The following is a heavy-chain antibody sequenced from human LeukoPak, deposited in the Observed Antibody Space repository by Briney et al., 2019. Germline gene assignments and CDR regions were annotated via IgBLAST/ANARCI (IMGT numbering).Heavy chain of an antibody. Sequence: GAPVKLSCTASGSTFTPYYVYWVRQAPGQGLECGGFINLNNVTTSSAQNFQGRVTMTRDTSISTAFMELSSLRSDDTAVYDCARDGDSTAPDFDFWGRGALVTVSS. D-gene: IGHD2-21*02. V-gene: IGHV1-2*02. J-gene: IGHJ4*02. CDR1: GSTFTPYY. CDR3: ARDGDSTAPDFDF. CDR2: INLNNVTT.